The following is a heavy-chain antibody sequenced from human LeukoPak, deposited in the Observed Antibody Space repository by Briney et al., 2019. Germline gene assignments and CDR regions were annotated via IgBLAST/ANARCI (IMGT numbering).Heavy chain of an antibody. D-gene: IGHD2-21*02. Sequence: SQTLSLTCAVSGDSVSNNIAAWHWIRQSPSRGPEWLGRTYYRSKWYNDYAVSVKGRITINPDTSKNQFSLRLNSVAPEDTAVYYCARDVTGGSLFDYWGQGTLVTVSS. CDR2: TYYRSKWYN. V-gene: IGHV6-1*01. CDR1: GDSVSNNIAA. J-gene: IGHJ4*02. CDR3: ARDVTGGSLFDY.